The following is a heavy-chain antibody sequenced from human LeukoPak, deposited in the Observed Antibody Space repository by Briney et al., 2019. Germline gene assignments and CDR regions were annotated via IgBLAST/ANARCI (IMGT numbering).Heavy chain of an antibody. D-gene: IGHD3-16*01. V-gene: IGHV4-30-4*08. J-gene: IGHJ5*02. CDR1: GDSISSGDYY. Sequence: TSQTLSLTCTVSGDSISSGDYYWSWIRQPPGKGLEWIGYIYFSGTTYYNPSLKSRVIISVDTSKNQFSLKLSSVTAADTAVYYCARGVSEHRALYDWFDPWGQGTLVTVSS. CDR3: ARGVSEHRALYDWFDP. CDR2: IYFSGTT.